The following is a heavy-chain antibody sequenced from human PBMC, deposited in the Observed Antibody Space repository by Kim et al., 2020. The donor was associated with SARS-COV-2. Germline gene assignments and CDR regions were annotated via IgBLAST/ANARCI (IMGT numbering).Heavy chain of an antibody. CDR2: IHHGGST. Sequence: SETLSLTCAVSGDSINNCDWCTWVRQPPGKGLEWIGEIHHGGSTNYNPSLKSRVTISLDKSNNQFSLRLTSVTAADTAVYYCAKFPGGTAIGGSIYWGQGTVVAVSS. V-gene: IGHV4-4*02. D-gene: IGHD3-16*01. CDR3: AKFPGGTAIGGSIY. J-gene: IGHJ4*02. CDR1: GDSINNCDW.